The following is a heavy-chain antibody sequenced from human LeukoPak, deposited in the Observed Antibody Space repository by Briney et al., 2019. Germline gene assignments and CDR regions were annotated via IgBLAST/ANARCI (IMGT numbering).Heavy chain of an antibody. Sequence: GGSLRLSCAASGFTFNNYAMHWVRQAPGKGLEWVAVISYDGSNKYYADSVKGRFTISRDNSKNTLYLQMNSLRAEDTAVYYCARGRYGDYLDYWGQGTLVTVSS. CDR2: ISYDGSNK. CDR3: ARGRYGDYLDY. V-gene: IGHV3-30-3*01. J-gene: IGHJ4*02. D-gene: IGHD4-17*01. CDR1: GFTFNNYA.